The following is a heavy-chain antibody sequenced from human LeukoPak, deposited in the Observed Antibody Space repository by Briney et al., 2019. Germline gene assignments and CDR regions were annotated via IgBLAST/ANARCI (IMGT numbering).Heavy chain of an antibody. D-gene: IGHD3-3*01. V-gene: IGHV4-34*01. CDR1: GGSFSGYY. CDR2: INHRGST. J-gene: IGHJ4*02. Sequence: SETLSLTCAVYGGSFSGYYWSWIRQPPGKGLEWIGEINHRGSTNYNPSLKSRVTISVETSKNQFSLKLSSVTAADTAVYYWARGYYDFWSGYYTGFRTWGQGTLVTVSS. CDR3: ARGYYDFWSGYYTGFRT.